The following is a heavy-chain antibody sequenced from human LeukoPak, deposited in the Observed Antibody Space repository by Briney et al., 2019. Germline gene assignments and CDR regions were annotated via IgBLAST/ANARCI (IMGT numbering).Heavy chain of an antibody. D-gene: IGHD3-22*01. V-gene: IGHV1-46*01. Sequence: ASVKVSCKASGYTSTRYYMHWVRQAPGQGLEWMGIINPSGGSARYAQKFQGRVTMTRDTSTSTVYMEVSSLGSEDTAVYYCARLADYDSSGYLSYWGQGTLVTVSS. CDR3: ARLADYDSSGYLSY. CDR2: INPSGGSA. J-gene: IGHJ4*02. CDR1: GYTSTRYY.